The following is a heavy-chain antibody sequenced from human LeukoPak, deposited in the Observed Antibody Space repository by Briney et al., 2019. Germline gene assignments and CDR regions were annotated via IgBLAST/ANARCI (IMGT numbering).Heavy chain of an antibody. Sequence: GGSLRLSCAASGFTFSSYWMHWVRQAPGKGLVWVSRINSDGSSTSYADSVKGRFTISRDNAKNTLYLQMNSLRAEDTAVYYCAKRLGYSYGLNYWGQGTLVTVSS. CDR3: AKRLGYSYGLNY. D-gene: IGHD5-18*01. J-gene: IGHJ4*02. V-gene: IGHV3-74*01. CDR2: INSDGSST. CDR1: GFTFSSYW.